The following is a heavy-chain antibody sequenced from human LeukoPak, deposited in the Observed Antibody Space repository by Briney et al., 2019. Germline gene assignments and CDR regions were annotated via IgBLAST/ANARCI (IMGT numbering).Heavy chain of an antibody. CDR2: IIPIFGTA. J-gene: IGHJ4*02. V-gene: IGHV1-69*13. Sequence: PVKVSCKASGGTFSSYAISWVRQAPGQGLEWMGGIIPIFGTANYAQKFQGRVTITADESTSTAYMELSSLRSEDTAVYYCARESSFFNSSGWYEAPDYWGQGTLVTVSS. CDR1: GGTFSSYA. CDR3: ARESSFFNSSGWYEAPDY. D-gene: IGHD6-19*01.